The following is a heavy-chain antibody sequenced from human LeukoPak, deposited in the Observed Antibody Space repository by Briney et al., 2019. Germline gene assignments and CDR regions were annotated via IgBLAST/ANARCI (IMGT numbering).Heavy chain of an antibody. CDR1: GGSFSGYY. J-gene: IGHJ4*02. D-gene: IGHD3-22*01. CDR2: INHSGST. V-gene: IGHV4-34*01. Sequence: SETLSLTCAVYGGSFSGYYWSWIRQPPGKGLEWIGEINHSGSTNYNPSLKSRVTIPVDTSKNQFSLKLSSVTAADTAVYWCGRDRSYDSSGLLDYWGQGTLVTVSS. CDR3: GRDRSYDSSGLLDY.